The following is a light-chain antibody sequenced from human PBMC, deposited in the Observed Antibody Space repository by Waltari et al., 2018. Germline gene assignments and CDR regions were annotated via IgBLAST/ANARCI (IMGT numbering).Light chain of an antibody. V-gene: IGKV1-39*01. J-gene: IGKJ1*01. CDR1: QTISYY. Sequence: DIQMTQSQSSLSASVGDRVTIPCRASQTISYYFNRYQQKPGKAPKRLIYVASTLQSGVPSRFHGSGSGTDFTLSISSLQPEDFATYYCQQSFTTPWTFGQGTKVEIK. CDR3: QQSFTTPWT. CDR2: VAS.